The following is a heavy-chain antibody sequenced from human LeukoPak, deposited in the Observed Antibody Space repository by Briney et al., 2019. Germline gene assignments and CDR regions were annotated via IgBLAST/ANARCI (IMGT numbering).Heavy chain of an antibody. V-gene: IGHV3-30*03. CDR1: GFTFSTYG. CDR2: ITYGGYYK. CDR3: ARDLSPVVRASPMGY. D-gene: IGHD3-10*01. Sequence: GTSLRLSCAASGFTFSTYGMHWVRQAPGKGLEWVALITYGGYYKYYSDSVKGRFTISSDTSKNTLSLQMNSLRAEDTAVYYCARDLSPVVRASPMGYWGQGTLVTVSS. J-gene: IGHJ4*02.